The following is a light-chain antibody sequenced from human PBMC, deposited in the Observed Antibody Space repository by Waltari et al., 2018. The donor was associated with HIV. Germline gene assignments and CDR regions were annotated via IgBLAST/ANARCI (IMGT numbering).Light chain of an antibody. CDR1: SRNVWSDYL. CDR3: CSCPRSGIRYV. J-gene: IGLJ1*01. CDR2: EVT. Sequence: QSALTQPSSVSGAPGQSIPISCTGTSRNVWSDYLVSWYQQHPGEAPKLIIYEVTKRPSGVSNRFSGSKSGNTASLTISGLQAEDEADYYCCSCPRSGIRYVFGTGTKVTVL. V-gene: IGLV2-23*02.